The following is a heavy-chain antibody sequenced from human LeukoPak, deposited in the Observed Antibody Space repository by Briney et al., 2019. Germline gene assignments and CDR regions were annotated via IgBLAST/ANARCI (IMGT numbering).Heavy chain of an antibody. CDR3: SAGKFHNYYDFWSAKFPANFDY. CDR2: ISGSGGST. D-gene: IGHD3-3*01. Sequence: GGSLRLSCAASGFTFSSYAMSWVRQAPGKGLEWVSAISGSGGSTYYADSVRGRFTISRDNSKNTLYLQMNSLRAEDTDVYYCSAGKFHNYYDFWSAKFPANFDYWGQGTLVTVSS. J-gene: IGHJ4*02. V-gene: IGHV3-23*01. CDR1: GFTFSSYA.